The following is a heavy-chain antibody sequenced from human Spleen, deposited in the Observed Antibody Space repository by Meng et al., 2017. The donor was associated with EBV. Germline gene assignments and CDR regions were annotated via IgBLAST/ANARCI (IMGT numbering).Heavy chain of an antibody. J-gene: IGHJ4*02. CDR3: SRDLAGSDDY. CDR2: TNENGAIT. D-gene: IGHD1-14*01. V-gene: IGHV3-74*03. CDR1: GFTFSSYW. Sequence: EVQVGGFGGALSQPGGSLNLSCAASGFTFSSYWMHWVRQAPGKGLEWVSRTNENGAITTYADSVKGRFTISRDNAKNTLFLQMNSLRAEDTAVYFCSRDLAGSDDYWGQGTLVTVSS.